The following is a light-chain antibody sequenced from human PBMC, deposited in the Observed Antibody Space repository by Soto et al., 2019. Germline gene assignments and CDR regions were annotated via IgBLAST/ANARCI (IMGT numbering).Light chain of an antibody. CDR2: GAS. J-gene: IGKJ4*01. Sequence: EIVLTQSPATLSVSPGERATLSCRASQSVSSNLAWYQQKPGQAPRLLIYGASSRAPGIPARFSGSGSGTEFTLTISSLQSEDFAVYYCQHYNNLPLTFGGGAKVGIK. CDR1: QSVSSN. V-gene: IGKV3-15*01. CDR3: QHYNNLPLT.